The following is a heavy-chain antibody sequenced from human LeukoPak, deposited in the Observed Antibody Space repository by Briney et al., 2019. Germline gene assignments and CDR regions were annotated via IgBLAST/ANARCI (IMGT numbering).Heavy chain of an antibody. V-gene: IGHV3-30*18. J-gene: IGHJ4*02. CDR1: GFTFSSYG. CDR3: AKLTAYSSGSLFDY. Sequence: PGGSLRLSCAVSGFTFSSYGMHWVRQAPGKGLEWVAVISYDGSNKYYADSVKGRFTISRDNSKNTLYLQMNSLRAEDTAVYYCAKLTAYSSGSLFDYWGQGTLVTVSS. D-gene: IGHD6-19*01. CDR2: ISYDGSNK.